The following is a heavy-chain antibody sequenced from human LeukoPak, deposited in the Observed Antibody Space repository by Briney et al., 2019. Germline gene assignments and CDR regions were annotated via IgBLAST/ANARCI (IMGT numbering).Heavy chain of an antibody. V-gene: IGHV3-33*01. CDR1: GFTFSSYG. D-gene: IGHD2-15*01. Sequence: GRSLRLSCAASGFTFSSYGMHWVRQAPGKGLEWVAVIWYDGSNKYYADSVKGRFTISRDNSKSTLYLQMNSLRAEDTAVYYCARDGGDIVVVVADGGYFDYWGQGTLVTVSS. CDR3: ARDGGDIVVVVADGGYFDY. CDR2: IWYDGSNK. J-gene: IGHJ4*01.